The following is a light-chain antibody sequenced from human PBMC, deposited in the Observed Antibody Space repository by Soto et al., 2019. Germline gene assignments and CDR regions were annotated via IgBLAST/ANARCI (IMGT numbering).Light chain of an antibody. V-gene: IGKV3-20*01. CDR3: QQYGSPFT. J-gene: IGKJ3*01. Sequence: IVLTQSPDTLSLSPGERATLSCRASQSVSSSYLAWYQQKPGQAPRLLIYGASSRATGIPDRFSGSGSATDFTLTISRLEPEDFAVYYCQQYGSPFTFGPGTKVDIK. CDR2: GAS. CDR1: QSVSSSY.